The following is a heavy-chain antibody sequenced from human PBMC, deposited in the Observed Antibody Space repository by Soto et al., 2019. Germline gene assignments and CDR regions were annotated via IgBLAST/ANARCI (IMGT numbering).Heavy chain of an antibody. D-gene: IGHD6-6*01. CDR3: ARAAIAARPRGWFDP. V-gene: IGHV1-2*02. J-gene: IGHJ5*02. CDR1: GYTFTGYH. CDR2: INPNSGGT. Sequence: ASVKVSCKASGYTFTGYHMHWVRQAPGQGLEWMGWINPNSGGTNYAQKFQGRVTMTRDTSISTAYMELSRLRSDDTAVYYCARAAIAARPRGWFDPWGQGTLVTVSS.